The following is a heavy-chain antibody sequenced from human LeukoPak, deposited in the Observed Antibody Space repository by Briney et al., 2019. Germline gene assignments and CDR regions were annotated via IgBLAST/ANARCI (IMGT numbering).Heavy chain of an antibody. Sequence: GGSLRLSCAASGFTFKTYWMNWVRRAPGKGLEWVANINQDGSEKYYVDSVKGRFTVSRDNAKNSLYLQLNSLRAEDTAVYYCGTRAYWGQGTLVTVSS. V-gene: IGHV3-7*01. CDR3: GTRAY. J-gene: IGHJ4*02. CDR2: INQDGSEK. CDR1: GFTFKTYW.